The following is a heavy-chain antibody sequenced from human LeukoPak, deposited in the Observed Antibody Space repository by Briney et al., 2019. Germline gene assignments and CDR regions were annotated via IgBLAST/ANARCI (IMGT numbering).Heavy chain of an antibody. CDR1: GYTFSTYW. CDR2: IYPGDSDT. CDR3: ASGGGKRTAAFDY. D-gene: IGHD3-16*01. J-gene: IGHJ4*02. Sequence: GESLKISCKGAGYTFSTYWIVWVRQMPGKGLEHMGIIYPGDSDTRYSPSFQGQVTISADKSISTAYLQWSSLKASDTAIYYCASGGGKRTAAFDYWGQGTLVTVYS. V-gene: IGHV5-51*01.